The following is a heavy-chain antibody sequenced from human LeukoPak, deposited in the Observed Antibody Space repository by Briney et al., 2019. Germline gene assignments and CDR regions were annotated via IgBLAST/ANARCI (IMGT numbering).Heavy chain of an antibody. CDR3: ARQTGSGLFILP. CDR1: GYSIRSGFY. Sequence: PSETLSLTCTVSGYSIRSGFYWGWIRQPPGKGLEWIGNIYHSGITYYTPSLKSQVSISIDTSKNQFSLRLTSVTAADTAVYYCARQTGSGLFILPGGQGTLVTVSS. D-gene: IGHD3/OR15-3a*01. J-gene: IGHJ4*02. V-gene: IGHV4-38-2*02. CDR2: IYHSGIT.